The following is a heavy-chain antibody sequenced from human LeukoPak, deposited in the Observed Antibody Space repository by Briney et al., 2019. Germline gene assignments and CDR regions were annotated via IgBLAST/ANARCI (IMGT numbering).Heavy chain of an antibody. V-gene: IGHV4-30-4*08. D-gene: IGHD3-3*01. Sequence: SQTLSLTCTVSGGSISSGDYCWSWIRQPPGKGLEWIGYIYYSGSTYYNPSLKSRVTISVDTSKNQFSLKLSSVTAADTAVYYCARVPGGGRFLEWLGFDYWGQGTLVTVSS. CDR1: GGSISSGDYC. CDR3: ARVPGGGRFLEWLGFDY. J-gene: IGHJ4*02. CDR2: IYYSGST.